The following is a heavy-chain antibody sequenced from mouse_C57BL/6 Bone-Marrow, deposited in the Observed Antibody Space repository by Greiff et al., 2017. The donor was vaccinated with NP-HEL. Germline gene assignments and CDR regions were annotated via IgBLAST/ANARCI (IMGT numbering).Heavy chain of an antibody. V-gene: IGHV5-6*01. Sequence: EVQLVESGGDLVKPGGSLKLSCAASGFTFSSYGMSWVRQTPDKRLEWVATISSVGSYTDYPDSVKGRITISRDNAKNTLYLQMSSLKSEDTAMYYCARRSTMVTVDYWGQGTTLTVSS. CDR2: ISSVGSYT. J-gene: IGHJ2*01. CDR3: ARRSTMVTVDY. CDR1: GFTFSSYG. D-gene: IGHD2-1*01.